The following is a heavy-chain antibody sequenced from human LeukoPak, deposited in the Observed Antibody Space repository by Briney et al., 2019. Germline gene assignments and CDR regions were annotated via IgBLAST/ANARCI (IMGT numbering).Heavy chain of an antibody. J-gene: IGHJ4*02. D-gene: IGHD6-19*01. CDR1: GLPFSNYY. Sequence: SETLSLTCGVSGLPFSNYYWMWLPQSPTQGLEWIGEINHSGYTNYNPSLKSRVTMSIDTSKNQFSLKLASVTAADAGVYYCTRAVAGHPDWGQGTLVTVSS. CDR2: INHSGYT. V-gene: IGHV4-34*01. CDR3: TRAVAGHPD.